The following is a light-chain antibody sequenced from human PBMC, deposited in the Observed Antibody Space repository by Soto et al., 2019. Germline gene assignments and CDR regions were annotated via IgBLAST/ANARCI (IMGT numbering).Light chain of an antibody. J-gene: IGKJ1*01. V-gene: IGKV3-15*01. CDR1: QSVSSN. CDR3: QQYNRWPPWT. Sequence: EIVMTQSPATLSVSPGERATLSCRASQSVSSNLAWYQQKPGQPPRLLIHGASTRATGVPDRFSGSGSGTEFTLTISSLQSEDFAVYYCQQYNRWPPWTFGQGTKADIK. CDR2: GAS.